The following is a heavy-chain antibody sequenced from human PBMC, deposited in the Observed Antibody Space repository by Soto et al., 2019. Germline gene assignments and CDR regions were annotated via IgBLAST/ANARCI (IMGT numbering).Heavy chain of an antibody. J-gene: IGHJ4*02. D-gene: IGHD3-3*01. CDR3: VKEGAPCCEWSYYFDS. V-gene: IGHV3-64D*06. Sequence: GGSLRLSCSASGFKFSDYTMHWVRQTPGKGLEFVSAISNNGSDTYYGDSVKGRFYISRDNSRNTLYLQMNSLNTDDSATYYCVKEGAPCCEWSYYFDSWGQGTQVTVSS. CDR1: GFKFSDYT. CDR2: ISNNGSDT.